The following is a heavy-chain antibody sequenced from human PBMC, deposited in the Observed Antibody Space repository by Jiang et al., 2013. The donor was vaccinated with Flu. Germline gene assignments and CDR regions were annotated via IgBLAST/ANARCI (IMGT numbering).Heavy chain of an antibody. CDR1: GYTFTSYY. CDR2: INPSGGST. D-gene: IGHD6-13*01. CDR3: ARDARRQQLDAPYYYYGMDV. Sequence: GAEVKKPGASVKVSCKASGYTFTSYYMHWVRQAPGQGLEWMGIINPSGGSTSYAQKFQGRVTMTRDTSTSTVYMELSSLRSEDTAVYYCARDARRQQLDAPYYYYGMDVWGQGTTVTVSS. J-gene: IGHJ6*02. V-gene: IGHV1-46*03.